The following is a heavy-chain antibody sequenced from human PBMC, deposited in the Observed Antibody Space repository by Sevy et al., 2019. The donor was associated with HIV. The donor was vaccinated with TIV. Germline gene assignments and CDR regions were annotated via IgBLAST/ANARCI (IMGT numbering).Heavy chain of an antibody. V-gene: IGHV1-69*13. CDR3: ALGQRGIPSAYLYGMDL. CDR1: GGTFSGYA. Sequence: ASVKVSCKASGGTFSGYAISWVRQAPGQGLEWMGGIIPIFGVGNYAQKFQGTITITADESAGTSYLDLGSLRSEDTAVYYCALGQRGIPSAYLYGMDLWGQGTTVTGSS. J-gene: IGHJ6*02. CDR2: IIPIFGVG. D-gene: IGHD3-16*01.